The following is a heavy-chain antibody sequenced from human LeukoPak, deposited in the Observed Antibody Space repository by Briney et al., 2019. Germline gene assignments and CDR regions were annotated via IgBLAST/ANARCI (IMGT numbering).Heavy chain of an antibody. CDR3: ASVWEGAAAGFDY. V-gene: IGHV3-21*01. CDR2: ICSSSSYI. D-gene: IGHD6-13*01. CDR1: RFTLSSYA. J-gene: IGHJ4*01. Sequence: GGSLRLSPAPSRFTLSSYATKSVRPAPGKRLEWGSSICSSSSYIYYADSVKGRFIISRDNAKNSLYLQMNSLRAEATAVYYCASVWEGAAAGFDYGGQGSLVTVPS.